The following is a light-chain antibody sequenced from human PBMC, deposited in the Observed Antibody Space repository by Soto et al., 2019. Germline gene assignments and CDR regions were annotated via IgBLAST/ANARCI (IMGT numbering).Light chain of an antibody. J-gene: IGKJ1*01. CDR3: QQYGSSPRT. CDR2: RAS. CDR1: QSFQDK. V-gene: IGKV3-20*01. Sequence: EILLTQSPAALAVSAGEVATLSCRASQSFQDKLACYQQKPGQAPRLLIYRASIRATGISDRFTGSGSGTDFNFTITTLEPENIAVYYCQQYGSSPRTFGLGTKVDIK.